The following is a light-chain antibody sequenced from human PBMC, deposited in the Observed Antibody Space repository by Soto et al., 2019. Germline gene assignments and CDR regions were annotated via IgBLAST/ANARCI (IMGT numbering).Light chain of an antibody. CDR3: QQHNSSPVT. V-gene: IGKV3-11*01. CDR2: DAS. J-gene: IGKJ4*01. Sequence: EIVLTQSPATLSLSPGERATLSCRASQSVSSYLVWYQQKPGQAPRVLISDASNRATGIPARFSGSGSGTDFTLTISSLEPEDFAVYYCQQHNSSPVTFGGGTKVEIK. CDR1: QSVSSY.